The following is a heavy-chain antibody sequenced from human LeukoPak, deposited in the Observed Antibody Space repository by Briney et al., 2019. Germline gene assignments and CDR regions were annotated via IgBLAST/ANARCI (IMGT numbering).Heavy chain of an antibody. J-gene: IGHJ5*02. D-gene: IGHD5-12*01. CDR2: INHSGST. V-gene: IGHV4-34*01. CDR3: AREFGQSGYDAPP. CDR1: GGSFSGYY. Sequence: SETLSLTCAVYGGSFSGYYWSWIRQPPGKGLEWIGEINHSGSTNYNPSLKSRVTISVDTSKNQFSLKLSSVTAADTAVYYCAREFGQSGYDAPPWGQGTLVTVSS.